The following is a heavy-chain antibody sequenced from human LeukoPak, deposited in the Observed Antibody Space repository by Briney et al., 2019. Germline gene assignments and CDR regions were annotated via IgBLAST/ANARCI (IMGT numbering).Heavy chain of an antibody. J-gene: IGHJ3*02. V-gene: IGHV3-64*01. CDR3: ATNSTTGTSGAFDI. Sequence: GGSLRLSCAASGFTFSSYAMHWVRQAPGKGLEYVSGISSNGGSTYYASSLKARLTISRDNSKNTLFLQMGSLRAEDMAVYYCATNSTTGTSGAFDIWGQGTMVTVSS. D-gene: IGHD1-1*01. CDR1: GFTFSSYA. CDR2: ISSNGGST.